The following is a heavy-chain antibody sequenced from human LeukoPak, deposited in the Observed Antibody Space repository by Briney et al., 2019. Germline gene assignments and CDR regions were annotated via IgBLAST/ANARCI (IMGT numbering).Heavy chain of an antibody. V-gene: IGHV3-74*01. CDR1: GFTFSNYW. Sequence: GGSLRLSCAASGFTFSNYWMHWVRQAPGKGPVWVSRINTDGNITTYADFVTGRFTISRDNAKNTLFLQMNSLRAEDTAVYYCIRDFLTVTTNDYWGQGTLVTVSS. J-gene: IGHJ4*02. CDR3: IRDFLTVTTNDY. D-gene: IGHD4-11*01. CDR2: INTDGNIT.